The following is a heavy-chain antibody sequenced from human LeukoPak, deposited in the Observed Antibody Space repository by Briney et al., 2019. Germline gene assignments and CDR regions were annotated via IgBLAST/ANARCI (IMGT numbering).Heavy chain of an antibody. CDR3: ARPDCGGDCPGAFDF. D-gene: IGHD2-21*02. V-gene: IGHV3-53*01. CDR1: EFTVSSNY. J-gene: IGHJ3*01. Sequence: GGSLRLSCAASEFTVSSNYMTWVRQAPGKGLEWVSVIYSGDSSYYADSVKGRFTISRDSSKNTLYLQMKNLRVEDTAVYYCARPDCGGDCPGAFDFWGQGTMVTVSS. CDR2: IYSGDSS.